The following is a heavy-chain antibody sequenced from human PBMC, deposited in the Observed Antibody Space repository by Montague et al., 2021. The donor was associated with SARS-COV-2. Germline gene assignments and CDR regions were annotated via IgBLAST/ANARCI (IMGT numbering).Heavy chain of an antibody. V-gene: IGHV3-30-3*01. Sequence: SLRLSCAASGFTFSSYAMHWVRQAPGKGLEWVAVISYDGSNKYYADSVKGRFTISRDNSKNTLYLQMNSLRAEDTAVYYCARALLWFGGYGMAVWGQGTTVTVSS. D-gene: IGHD3-10*01. CDR3: ARALLWFGGYGMAV. J-gene: IGHJ6*02. CDR1: GFTFSSYA. CDR2: ISYDGSNK.